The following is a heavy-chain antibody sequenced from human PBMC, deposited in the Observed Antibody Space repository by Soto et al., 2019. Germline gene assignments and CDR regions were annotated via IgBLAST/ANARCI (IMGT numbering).Heavy chain of an antibody. CDR1: GGTFSSYA. CDR3: ARRWARYDSRGDAYGGGDY. CDR2: IIPIFGTA. V-gene: IGHV1-69*12. Sequence: QVQLVQSGAEVKKPGSSVKVSCKASGGTFSSYAISWVRQAPGQGLEWMGGIIPIFGTANYAQKFQGRVTITADESTSTAYMELSSLRSEDTAVYYCARRWARYDSRGDAYGGGDYWGQGTLVTVSS. D-gene: IGHD3-22*01. J-gene: IGHJ4*02.